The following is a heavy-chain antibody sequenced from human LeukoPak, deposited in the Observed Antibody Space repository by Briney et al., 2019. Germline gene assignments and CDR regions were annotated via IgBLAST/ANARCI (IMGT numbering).Heavy chain of an antibody. CDR3: ARALYHTFDY. CDR2: FDPEDGET. V-gene: IGHV1-24*01. CDR1: GYTFTSYY. J-gene: IGHJ4*02. Sequence: ASVKVSCKASGYTFTSYYMHWVRQARGKGLEWMGGFDPEDGETIYAQKFQGRVTMTEDTSTDTAYMELSSLRSEDTAVYYCARALYHTFDYWGQGTLVTVSS. D-gene: IGHD2-2*01.